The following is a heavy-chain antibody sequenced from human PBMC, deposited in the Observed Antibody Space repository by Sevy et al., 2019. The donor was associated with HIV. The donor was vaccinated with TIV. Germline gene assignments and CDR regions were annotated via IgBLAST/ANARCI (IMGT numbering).Heavy chain of an antibody. D-gene: IGHD4-17*01. V-gene: IGHV1-2*06. CDR2: INPNSGGT. J-gene: IGHJ6*02. Sequence: ASVKVSCKASGYTFTGYYMHWVRQAPGQGLEWMGRINPNSGGTNYAQKFQGRVTMTRDTSISTAYMELSRLRSDDTAVYYCARDPSAVTTAASYYYYSMDVWGQGTTVTVSS. CDR1: GYTFTGYY. CDR3: ARDPSAVTTAASYYYYSMDV.